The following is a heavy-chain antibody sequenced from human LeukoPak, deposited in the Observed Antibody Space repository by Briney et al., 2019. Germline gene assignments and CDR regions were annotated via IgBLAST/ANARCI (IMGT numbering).Heavy chain of an antibody. Sequence: TSETLSPTCTVSGGSISSYYWSWIRQPPGKGLEWIGYVYYSGSTNYNPSLKSRVTISVDTSKNHFSLKLSSVTAADTAVYYCAREGYRRGMDVWGQGTTVTVSS. CDR3: AREGYRRGMDV. V-gene: IGHV4-59*12. J-gene: IGHJ6*02. CDR2: VYYSGST. CDR1: GGSISSYY. D-gene: IGHD6-13*01.